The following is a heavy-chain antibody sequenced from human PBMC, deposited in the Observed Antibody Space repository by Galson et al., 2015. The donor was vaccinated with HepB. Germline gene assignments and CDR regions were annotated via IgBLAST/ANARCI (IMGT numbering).Heavy chain of an antibody. CDR1: GGTFSSYA. J-gene: IGHJ3*02. CDR2: IIPILGIA. V-gene: IGHV1-69*10. D-gene: IGHD2-21*01. CDR3: ARPSSLAYCGGHCRSRSAFDI. Sequence: SVKVSCKASGGTFSSYAISWVRQAPGQGLEWMGGIIPILGIANYAQKFQGRVTITADKSTSTAYMELSSLRSEDTAVYYCARPSSLAYCGGHCRSRSAFDIWGQGTMVTVSS.